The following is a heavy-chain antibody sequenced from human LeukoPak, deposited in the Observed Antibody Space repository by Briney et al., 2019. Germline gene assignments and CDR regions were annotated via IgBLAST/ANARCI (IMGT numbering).Heavy chain of an antibody. D-gene: IGHD3-3*01. CDR1: GGSVSSGSYY. CDR2: IYYSGSA. CDR3: ARYASSTIFGVVVGGWFDP. Sequence: SETLSLTCTVSGGSVSSGSYYWSWIRQPPGKGLEWIGYIYYSGSAKYNPSLKSRVTISVDTSKNQFSLKLTSVTAADTAVYYCARYASSTIFGVVVGGWFDPWGQGTLVTVSS. J-gene: IGHJ5*02. V-gene: IGHV4-61*01.